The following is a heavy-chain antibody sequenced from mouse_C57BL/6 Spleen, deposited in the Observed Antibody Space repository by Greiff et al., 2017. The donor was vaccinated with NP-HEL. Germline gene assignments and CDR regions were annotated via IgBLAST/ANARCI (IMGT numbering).Heavy chain of an antibody. CDR1: GYAFTNYL. Sequence: VQLQQSGAELVRPGTSVKVSCKASGYAFTNYLIEWVKQRPGQGLEWIGVINPGTGGTNYNEKFKGKATLTADKSSSTAYMQLSSLTSEDSAVYFCARSDYGSSDYWGQGTTLTVSS. V-gene: IGHV1-54*01. CDR2: INPGTGGT. CDR3: ARSDYGSSDY. J-gene: IGHJ2*01. D-gene: IGHD1-1*01.